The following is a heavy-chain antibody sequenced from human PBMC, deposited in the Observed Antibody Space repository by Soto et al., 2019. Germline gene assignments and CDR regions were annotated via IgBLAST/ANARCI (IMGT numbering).Heavy chain of an antibody. CDR3: AREGCSGGSCYSYYMDV. Sequence: EVHLVESGGGLVQPGGSLRLSCAASGLTFSDHYMDWVRQAPGKGLEWVGRIRNKANSYITQYAASVKGRFTISRDDSKNSVYLQMNTLKSEDTAVYYCAREGCSGGSCYSYYMDVWGKGTTVTVSS. D-gene: IGHD2-15*01. V-gene: IGHV3-72*01. J-gene: IGHJ6*03. CDR1: GLTFSDHY. CDR2: IRNKANSYIT.